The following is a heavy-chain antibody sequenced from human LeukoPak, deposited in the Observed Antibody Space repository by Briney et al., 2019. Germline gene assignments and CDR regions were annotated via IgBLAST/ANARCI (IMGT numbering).Heavy chain of an antibody. V-gene: IGHV4-59*01. D-gene: IGHD3-22*01. CDR3: VRGNYDDRGYSNAFDL. Sequence: SETLSLTCTVSGASISSSYWSWLRQPPRKRLEWMGYIYYNRNTNSNPSIKSRVTISVDKSKNQFSLKLSYVTAADTAVYYCVRGNYDDRGYSNAFDLWGQGAMVTVSS. CDR1: GASISSSY. J-gene: IGHJ3*01. CDR2: IYYNRNT.